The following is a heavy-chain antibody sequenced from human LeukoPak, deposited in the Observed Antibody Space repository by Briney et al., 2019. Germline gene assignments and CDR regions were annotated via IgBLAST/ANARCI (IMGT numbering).Heavy chain of an antibody. CDR1: GFTFNYFA. CDR3: AKDEGDVGATSDY. Sequence: GGSLRLSCAASGFTFNYFAMSWVRQAPGKGLEWISAVSASGDTTYYADSVKGRFAISRDNPKNTLYLQMTSLRAEDTALYYCAKDEGDVGATSDYWGQGTLVTVSS. D-gene: IGHD1-26*01. V-gene: IGHV3-23*01. CDR2: VSASGDTT. J-gene: IGHJ4*02.